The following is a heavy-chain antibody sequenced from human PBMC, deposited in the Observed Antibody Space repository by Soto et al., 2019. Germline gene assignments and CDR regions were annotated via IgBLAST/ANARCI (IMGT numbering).Heavy chain of an antibody. D-gene: IGHD2-2*01. CDR2: ISGSGGST. Sequence: GGSLRLSCAASGFTFSSYAMSWVRQAPGKGLEWVSAISGSGGSTYYADSVKRRFTISRDNSKNTLYLQMNSLRAEDTAVYYCAKEGIVVVPAAISSYYYGMDVWGQGTTVTVSS. CDR1: GFTFSSYA. CDR3: AKEGIVVVPAAISSYYYGMDV. V-gene: IGHV3-23*01. J-gene: IGHJ6*02.